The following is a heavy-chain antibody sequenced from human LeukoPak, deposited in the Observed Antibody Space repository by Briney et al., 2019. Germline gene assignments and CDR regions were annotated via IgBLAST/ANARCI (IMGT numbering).Heavy chain of an antibody. V-gene: IGHV3-72*01. CDR1: GFTFSDHY. CDR3: AREWEGYDSSGYYYFDY. D-gene: IGHD3-22*01. J-gene: IGHJ4*02. Sequence: GGSLRLSCAASGFTFSDHYMDWVRQAPGKGLEWVGRTRNKANSYTTEYAASVKGRFTISRDDSKNSLYLQMNSLKTEDTAVYYCAREWEGYDSSGYYYFDYWGQGTLVTVSS. CDR2: TRNKANSYTT.